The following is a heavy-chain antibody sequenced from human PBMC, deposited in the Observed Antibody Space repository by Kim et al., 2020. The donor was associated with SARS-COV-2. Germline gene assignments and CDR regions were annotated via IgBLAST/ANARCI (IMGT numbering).Heavy chain of an antibody. V-gene: IGHV3-74*03. Sequence: GGSLRLSCVASGFTFSSYWMHWVRQAPGEGLVWVSRISSDGSSTTYADSVEGRFTISRDNAKNTLYLEMNSLRAEDAGVYYCATTSPERALAKWRLYYGLDVWGQGTTVPVPS. CDR2: ISSDGSST. CDR3: ATTSPERALAKWRLYYGLDV. J-gene: IGHJ6*02. D-gene: IGHD5-12*01. CDR1: GFTFSSYW.